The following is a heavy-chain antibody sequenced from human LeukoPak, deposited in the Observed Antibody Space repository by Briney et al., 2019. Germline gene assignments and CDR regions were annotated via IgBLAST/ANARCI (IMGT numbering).Heavy chain of an antibody. CDR3: ARYDFHKFFDY. Sequence: SETLSLTCTVSGGSISNYYWSWIRQPPGKGLEWIGYIYYSGSTNYNPSLKSRVTMSVDTSKNQFSLKLSSVTAADTAAYYCARYDFHKFFDYWGQGTLVTVSS. CDR2: IYYSGST. CDR1: GGSISNYY. J-gene: IGHJ4*02. D-gene: IGHD3-3*01. V-gene: IGHV4-59*01.